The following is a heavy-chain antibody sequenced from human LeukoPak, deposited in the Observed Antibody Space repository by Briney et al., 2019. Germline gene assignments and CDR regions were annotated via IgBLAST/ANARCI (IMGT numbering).Heavy chain of an antibody. CDR3: AKSRVVVDSFDI. CDR2: ISNDGGNK. J-gene: IGHJ3*02. D-gene: IGHD2-2*01. V-gene: IGHV3-30-3*02. Sequence: PAGGSLRLSCAASGFTFSTYAMHWVRQAPGKGLEAVAVISNDGGNKFYSDSVKGRFTISRDNSKTTLYLQMNSLRTEDTAVYYCAKSRVVVDSFDIWGQGTMVTVSS. CDR1: GFTFSTYA.